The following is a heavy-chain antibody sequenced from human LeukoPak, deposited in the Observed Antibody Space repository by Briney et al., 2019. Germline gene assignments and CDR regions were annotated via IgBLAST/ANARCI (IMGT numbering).Heavy chain of an antibody. J-gene: IGHJ5*02. CDR3: ARHLMGWDSSGWYRKRTKNNWFDP. D-gene: IGHD6-19*01. CDR1: GGSISSSSYY. Sequence: PSETLSLTRTVSGGSISSSSYYWGRFRQPPEKGLEWIGNIYYSGSTYYNPSLKSRVTISVDTSKNQFSLTLSSVTAADTAVYYCARHLMGWDSSGWYRKRTKNNWFDPWGQGTLVTVSS. V-gene: IGHV4-39*01. CDR2: IYYSGST.